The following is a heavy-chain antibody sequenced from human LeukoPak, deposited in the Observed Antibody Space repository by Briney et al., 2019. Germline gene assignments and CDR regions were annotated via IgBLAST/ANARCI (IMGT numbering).Heavy chain of an antibody. CDR1: GYTFTSYD. D-gene: IGHD3-9*01. J-gene: IGHJ4*02. Sequence: GASVKVSCKASGYTFTSYDINWVRQATGQGLEWMGWMNPNSGNTGYAQKFQGRVTMTRNTSISTAYMELSSLRSEDTAVYYCARAGWRYFDWKTNYFDYWGQGTLVTVSS. V-gene: IGHV1-8*01. CDR3: ARAGWRYFDWKTNYFDY. CDR2: MNPNSGNT.